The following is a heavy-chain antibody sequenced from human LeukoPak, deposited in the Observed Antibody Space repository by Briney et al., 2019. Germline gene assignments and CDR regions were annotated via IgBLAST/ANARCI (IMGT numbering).Heavy chain of an antibody. J-gene: IGHJ4*02. D-gene: IGHD3-22*01. Sequence: SETLSLTCAVYGGSFSGYYWSWIRQPPGKGLEWIGYIYYSGSTNYNPSLKSRVTISVDTSKNQFSLKLSSVTAADTAVYYCARESYDSSGSLEHYFDYWGRGTLVTVSS. CDR2: IYYSGST. CDR3: ARESYDSSGSLEHYFDY. V-gene: IGHV4-59*01. CDR1: GGSFSGYY.